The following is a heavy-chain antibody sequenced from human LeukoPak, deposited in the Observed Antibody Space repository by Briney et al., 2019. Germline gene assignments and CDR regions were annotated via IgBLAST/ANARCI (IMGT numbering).Heavy chain of an antibody. V-gene: IGHV4-34*01. CDR2: INHSGST. D-gene: IGHD6-13*01. CDR3: ARAALRVGEQQLAITFDY. CDR1: GGSVSSYY. J-gene: IGHJ4*02. Sequence: SETLSLTCTVSGGSVSSYYWSWIRQPPGKGLEWIGEINHSGSTNYNPSLKSRVTISVDTSKNQFSLKLSSVTAADTAVYYCARAALRVGEQQLAITFDYWGQGTLVTVSS.